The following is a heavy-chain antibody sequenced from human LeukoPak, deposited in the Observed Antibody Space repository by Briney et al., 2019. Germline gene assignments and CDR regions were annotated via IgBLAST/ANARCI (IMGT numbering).Heavy chain of an antibody. J-gene: IGHJ4*02. CDR3: ARGDGYNPGLVDY. D-gene: IGHD5-24*01. V-gene: IGHV4-59*01. Sequence: SETLTLTCTVSGGSISSYYWSWIRQPPGKGLEWLGYIYYSGSTNYNPSLKSRVTISVDTSKNQFSLKLSSVTAADTAVYYCARGDGYNPGLVDYWGQGTLVTVSS. CDR1: GGSISSYY. CDR2: IYYSGST.